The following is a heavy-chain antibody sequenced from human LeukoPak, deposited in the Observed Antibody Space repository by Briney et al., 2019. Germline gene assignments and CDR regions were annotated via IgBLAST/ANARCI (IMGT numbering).Heavy chain of an antibody. CDR3: ARGYSMFDP. CDR1: GFTFSSYS. CDR2: ISSSSSTI. J-gene: IGHJ5*02. Sequence: GGSLRLSCAASGFTFSSYSMNWVRQAPGKGLEWVSYISSSSSTIYYADSVKGRFTISRDNAKNSLYLQMNSLRAEDTAVYYCARGYSMFDPWGQGTLVTVSS. D-gene: IGHD1-26*01. V-gene: IGHV3-48*01.